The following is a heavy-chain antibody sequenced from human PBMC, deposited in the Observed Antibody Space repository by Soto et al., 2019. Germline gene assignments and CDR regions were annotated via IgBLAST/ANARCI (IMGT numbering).Heavy chain of an antibody. V-gene: IGHV1-69*12. CDR1: GGTFSSYA. CDR2: IIPIFGTA. J-gene: IGHJ4*02. D-gene: IGHD3-16*01. CDR3: AILRLGELFRGGYFDY. Sequence: QVQLVQSGAEVKKPGSSVKVSCKASGGTFSSYAISWVRQAPGQGLEWMGGIIPIFGTANYAQKFQGRVTMTADESTSIGYMELGSLRSEDTAVYYCAILRLGELFRGGYFDYWGQGTLVTVSS.